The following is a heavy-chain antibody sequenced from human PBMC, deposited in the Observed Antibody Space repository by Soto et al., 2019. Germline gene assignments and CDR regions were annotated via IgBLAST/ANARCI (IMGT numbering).Heavy chain of an antibody. V-gene: IGHV4-39*01. CDR1: GGSISSIIYY. D-gene: IGHD3-3*01. CDR2: MNYVGTT. J-gene: IGHJ5*02. CDR3: ARGTFWSGYSNWFDP. Sequence: SETLSLTCTVSGGSISSIIYYWNWIRQPPGKGLEWMGNMNYVGTTYYNPSLQSRVTISVDTSNNQFSLNLSSVTAADTAVYYCARGTFWSGYSNWFDPWGQGTLVTVSS.